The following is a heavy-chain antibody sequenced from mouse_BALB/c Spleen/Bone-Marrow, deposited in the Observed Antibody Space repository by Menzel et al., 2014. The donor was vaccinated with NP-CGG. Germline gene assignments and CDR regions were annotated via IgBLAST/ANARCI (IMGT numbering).Heavy chain of an antibody. V-gene: IGHV5-4*02. Sequence: VQLKQSGRVLVKPVGPLKLSCAASGFTFSDYYIYWVRQTPEKRLEWVATIRDGGTYTYYADTVKGRFNISRDNAKNNLCSQMNGLKSEDTAMYYCVRDGDYRYACFTYWGQGTLVTVSA. D-gene: IGHD2-14*01. J-gene: IGHJ3*01. CDR3: VRDGDYRYACFTY. CDR1: GFTFSDYY. CDR2: IRDGGTYT.